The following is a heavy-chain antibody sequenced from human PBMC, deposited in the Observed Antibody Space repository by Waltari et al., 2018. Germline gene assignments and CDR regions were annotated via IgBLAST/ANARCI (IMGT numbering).Heavy chain of an antibody. Sequence: QVQLEESGGGVVQTGGSLRVSCAASGFTFNTYAMHWVRQAPGKGLEWVAFIRNDGNNEYYADSVKGRFTISRDNSKNSLYLQMNNLRAEDTAVYYCAKDGPWRYFDEFIYMDVWGKGTTVTVSS. J-gene: IGHJ6*03. D-gene: IGHD3-9*01. V-gene: IGHV3-30*02. CDR2: IRNDGNNE. CDR3: AKDGPWRYFDEFIYMDV. CDR1: GFTFNTYA.